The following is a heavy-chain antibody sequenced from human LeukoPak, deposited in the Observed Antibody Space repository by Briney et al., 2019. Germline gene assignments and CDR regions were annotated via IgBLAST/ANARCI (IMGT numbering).Heavy chain of an antibody. V-gene: IGHV3-15*01. CDR2: IKSKTDGGTT. Sequence: GGTLRLSCAASGFTFSTYGMSWVRQAPGKGLEWVGRIKSKTDGGTTDYAAPVKGRFTISRDDSKNTLYLQMNSLKTEDTAVYYCTTEEFTGYSSSWYSDYWGQGTLVTVSS. CDR1: GFTFSTYG. J-gene: IGHJ4*02. CDR3: TTEEFTGYSSSWYSDY. D-gene: IGHD6-13*01.